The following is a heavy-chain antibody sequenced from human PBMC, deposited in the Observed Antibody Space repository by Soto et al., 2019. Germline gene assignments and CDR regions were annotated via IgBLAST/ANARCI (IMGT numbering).Heavy chain of an antibody. J-gene: IGHJ4*02. Sequence: SETLSLTCAVSGGSISSGGYSWSWIRQPPGKGLEWIGYIYHSGSTYYNPSLKSRVTISVDRSKNQFSLKLSSVTAADTAVYYCARGRQQPVRYYFDYWGQGTLVTVSS. CDR2: IYHSGST. V-gene: IGHV4-30-2*01. D-gene: IGHD6-13*01. CDR3: ARGRQQPVRYYFDY. CDR1: GGSISSGGYS.